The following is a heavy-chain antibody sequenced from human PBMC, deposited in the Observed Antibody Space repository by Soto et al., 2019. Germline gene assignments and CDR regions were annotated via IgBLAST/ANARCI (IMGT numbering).Heavy chain of an antibody. J-gene: IGHJ5*02. D-gene: IGHD2-2*01. Sequence: SLSLNCAMSGAPITWGDYSWNWILQPPGKGLEWIGYIFHGGSTYYNPSLRSRVTISVDRSRTQFSLKMSSVTAADTAVYYCARGRVVVPAAVMFNCLDPWGQGALVTVSS. CDR2: IFHGGST. CDR1: GAPITWGDYS. CDR3: ARGRVVVPAAVMFNCLDP. V-gene: IGHV4-30-2*01.